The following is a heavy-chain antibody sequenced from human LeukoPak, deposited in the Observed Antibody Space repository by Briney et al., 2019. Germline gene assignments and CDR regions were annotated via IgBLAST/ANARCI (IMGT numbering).Heavy chain of an antibody. J-gene: IGHJ5*02. D-gene: IGHD3-3*01. CDR1: GCSISSGSYY. V-gene: IGHV4-61*02. CDR2: IYTSGST. CDR3: ATTYYDFWSGYSLGWFDP. Sequence: SETLSLTCTVSGCSISSGSYYWSWIRQPAGKGLDWIGRIYTSGSTNYNPSLKSRVTISVDTSKNQFSLKLSSVTAADTAVYYCATTYYDFWSGYSLGWFDPWGQGTLVTVSS.